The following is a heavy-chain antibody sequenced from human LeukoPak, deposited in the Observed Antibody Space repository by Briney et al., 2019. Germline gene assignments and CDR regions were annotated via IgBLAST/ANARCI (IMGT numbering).Heavy chain of an antibody. D-gene: IGHD1-1*01. Sequence: SQTLSLTCAVYGGSVSDCCWSWVSQPPGKGLEWIGEINHSGSTNYNPSLKSRVTISVDTSKSQFSLKLSSVTAADTAVYYCAREHNWNYRYMDVWGKGTTVTVSS. V-gene: IGHV4-34*01. J-gene: IGHJ6*03. CDR2: INHSGST. CDR3: AREHNWNYRYMDV. CDR1: GGSVSDCC.